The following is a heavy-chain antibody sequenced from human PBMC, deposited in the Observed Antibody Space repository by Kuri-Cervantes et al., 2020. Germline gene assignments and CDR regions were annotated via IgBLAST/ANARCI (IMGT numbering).Heavy chain of an antibody. D-gene: IGHD6-19*01. CDR3: ARLAVAGGNGMDV. V-gene: IGHV3-13*01. CDR2: IGTAGDT. CDR1: GFTFSSYD. J-gene: IGHJ6*02. Sequence: GGSLRLSCAASGFTFSSYDMNWVRQATGKGLEWVSAIGTAGDTYYPGSVKGRFTISRENAKNSLYLQMNSLRAGDTAVYYCARLAVAGGNGMDVWGQGTTVTVSS.